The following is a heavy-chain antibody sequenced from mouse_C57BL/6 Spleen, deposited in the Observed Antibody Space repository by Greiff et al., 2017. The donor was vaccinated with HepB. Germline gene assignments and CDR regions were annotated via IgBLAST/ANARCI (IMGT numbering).Heavy chain of an antibody. CDR1: GYSFTGYY. V-gene: IGHV1-42*01. D-gene: IGHD1-1*01. Sequence: VQLQQSGPELVKPGASVKISCKASGYSFTGYYMNWVKQSPEKSLEWIGEINPSTGGTTYNQKFKAKATLTVDKSSSTAYMQLKSLTSEDSAVYYCARYYGSSPYFDYWGQGTTLTVSS. CDR3: ARYYGSSPYFDY. J-gene: IGHJ2*01. CDR2: INPSTGGT.